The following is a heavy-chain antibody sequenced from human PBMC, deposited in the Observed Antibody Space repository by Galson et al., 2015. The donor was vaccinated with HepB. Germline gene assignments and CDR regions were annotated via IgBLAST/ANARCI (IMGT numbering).Heavy chain of an antibody. Sequence: SETLSLTCTVSGGSISSYYWSWIRQPPGKGLEWIGYIYYSGSTNYNPSLKSRVTISVDTSKNQFSLKLSSVTAADTAVYYCAREGVTNAFDIWGQGTMVTVSS. V-gene: IGHV4-59*01. CDR2: IYYSGST. CDR3: AREGVTNAFDI. CDR1: GGSISSYY. J-gene: IGHJ3*02. D-gene: IGHD3-10*01.